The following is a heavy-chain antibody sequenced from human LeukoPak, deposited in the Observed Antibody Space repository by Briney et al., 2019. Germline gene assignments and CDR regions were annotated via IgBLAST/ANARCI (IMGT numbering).Heavy chain of an antibody. V-gene: IGHV1-3*01. J-gene: IGHJ6*02. Sequence: ASVKVSCKASGYTFTSYAMHWVRQAPGQRLEWMGWINAGNGNTKYSQKFQGRVTITRDTSASTAYMELSSLRSEDTAVYYCARSPAARGDYYGMDVWDQGTTVTVSS. CDR2: INAGNGNT. D-gene: IGHD2-2*01. CDR3: ARSPAARGDYYGMDV. CDR1: GYTFTSYA.